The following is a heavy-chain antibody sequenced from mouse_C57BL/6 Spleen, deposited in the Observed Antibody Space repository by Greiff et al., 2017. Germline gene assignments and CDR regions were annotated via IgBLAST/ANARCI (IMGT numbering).Heavy chain of an antibody. Sequence: EVQVVESGGGLVKPGGSLKLSCAASGFTFSDYGMHWVRQAPETGLEWVAYISSGSSTIYYADTVKGRFTISRDNAKNTLFLQMTSLRSEDTAMYYCARIDYYGHWYFDVWGTGTTVTVSS. V-gene: IGHV5-17*01. CDR2: ISSGSSTI. CDR1: GFTFSDYG. D-gene: IGHD1-1*02. J-gene: IGHJ1*03. CDR3: ARIDYYGHWYFDV.